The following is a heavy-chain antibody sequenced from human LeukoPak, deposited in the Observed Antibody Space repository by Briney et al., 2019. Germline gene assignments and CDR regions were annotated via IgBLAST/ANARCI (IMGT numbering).Heavy chain of an antibody. V-gene: IGHV4-4*07. J-gene: IGHJ6*03. D-gene: IGHD6-6*01. CDR2: IYTSGST. CDR3: ARGQYSTSSFYNHYYMDV. CDR1: GGSISSYY. Sequence: SGTLSLTCTVSGGSISSYYWSWIRQPAGKGLEWIGRIYTSGSTNYNPSLKSRVTMSVDTSKNQFSLKLSSVTAADTAVYYCARGQYSTSSFYNHYYMDVWGTGTTVTVSS.